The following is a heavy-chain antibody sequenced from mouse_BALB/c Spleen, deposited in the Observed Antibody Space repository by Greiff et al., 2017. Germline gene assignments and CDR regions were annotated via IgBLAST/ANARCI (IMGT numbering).Heavy chain of an antibody. CDR2: ISSGGSYT. V-gene: IGHV5-9-4*01. Sequence: EVQVVESGGGLVKPGGSLKLSCAASGFTFSSYAMSWVRQSPEKRLEWVAEISSGGSYTYYPDTVTGRFTISRDNAKNTLYLEMSSLRSEDTAMYYGARGGGYDGDYAMDYWGQGTSVTVSS. D-gene: IGHD2-2*01. CDR3: ARGGGYDGDYAMDY. CDR1: GFTFSSYA. J-gene: IGHJ4*01.